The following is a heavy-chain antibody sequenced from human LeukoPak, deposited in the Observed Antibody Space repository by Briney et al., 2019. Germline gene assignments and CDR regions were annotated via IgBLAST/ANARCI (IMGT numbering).Heavy chain of an antibody. CDR1: GFTFDGYG. Sequence: GGSLRLSCVASGFTFDGYGMSWVRQAPEKGLEWVSSINWNGGSTAYVDSVKGRFTISRDNAKNSLYLQMNSLRAEDTALYYCVRYDFWSGAKGGDYWGQGTLVTVSS. D-gene: IGHD3-3*01. J-gene: IGHJ4*02. CDR2: INWNGGST. CDR3: VRYDFWSGAKGGDY. V-gene: IGHV3-20*04.